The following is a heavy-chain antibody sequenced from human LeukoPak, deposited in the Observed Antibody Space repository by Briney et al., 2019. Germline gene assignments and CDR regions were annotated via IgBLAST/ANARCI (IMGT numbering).Heavy chain of an antibody. CDR3: TLRFLEWLPIMGNYDY. J-gene: IGHJ4*02. CDR1: GGTFSSYA. Sequence: EASVKVSCKASGGTFSSYAISWVRQAPGQGLEWMGGIIPIFGTANYAQKFQGRVTITADESTSTAYMELSSLRSVDTAVYYCTLRFLEWLPIMGNYDYWGQGTLVTVSS. V-gene: IGHV1-69*13. CDR2: IIPIFGTA. D-gene: IGHD3-3*01.